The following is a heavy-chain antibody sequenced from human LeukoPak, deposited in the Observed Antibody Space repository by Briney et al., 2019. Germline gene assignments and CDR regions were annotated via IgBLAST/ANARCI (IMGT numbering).Heavy chain of an antibody. D-gene: IGHD1-1*01. CDR3: SSRYNWNDGGAFDY. Sequence: SETLSLTRAVYGGSFSGYYWSWIRQPPGKGLEWIGEINHSGSTNYNPSLKSRVTISVDTSKNQFSLKLSSLTAADTAVYYCSSRYNWNDGGAFDYWGQGTLVTVSS. V-gene: IGHV4-34*01. CDR2: INHSGST. J-gene: IGHJ4*02. CDR1: GGSFSGYY.